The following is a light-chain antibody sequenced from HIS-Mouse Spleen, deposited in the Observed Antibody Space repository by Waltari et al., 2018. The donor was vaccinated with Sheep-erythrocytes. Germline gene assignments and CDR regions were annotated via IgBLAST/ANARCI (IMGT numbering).Light chain of an antibody. J-gene: IGLJ3*02. CDR2: EGS. Sequence: QSALTQPASVSGSPGQSITISCTGTSSDVVSYNLVSLYQQHPGKAPKLLIYEGSKRPSGFSNRFSGSKSGNTSSLTISGLQAEDEADYYCCSYAGSSTPWVFGGGTKLTVL. CDR3: CSYAGSSTPWV. CDR1: SSDVVSYNL. V-gene: IGLV2-23*01.